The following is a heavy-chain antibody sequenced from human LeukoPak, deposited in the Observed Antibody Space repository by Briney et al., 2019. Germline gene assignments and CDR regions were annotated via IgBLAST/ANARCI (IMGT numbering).Heavy chain of an antibody. CDR2: IHTSGST. CDR1: GGSISSGSYY. Sequence: KPSETLSLNCTVSGGSISSGSYYWSWIRQPAGKGLEWIGRIHTSGSTNYNPSLKSPVTISVDTSKNQFSLKLRSVTAADTAVYYCARDLRSGWHRGEVPFDPWGQGTLVTVSS. D-gene: IGHD6-19*01. J-gene: IGHJ5*02. V-gene: IGHV4-61*02. CDR3: ARDLRSGWHRGEVPFDP.